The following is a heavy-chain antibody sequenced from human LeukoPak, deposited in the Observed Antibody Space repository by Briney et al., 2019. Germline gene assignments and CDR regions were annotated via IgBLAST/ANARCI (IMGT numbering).Heavy chain of an antibody. V-gene: IGHV3-23*01. D-gene: IGHD1-26*01. CDR2: ISGTGGST. J-gene: IGHJ4*02. CDR1: GFTFSSYS. CDR3: ATHSEDSGSYLIDY. Sequence: GGSLRLSCAASGFTFSSYSMNWVRQAPGKGLEWVSLISGTGGSTYYADSVKGRFTISRDNSKNTLYLQMNSLRAEDTAVYYCATHSEDSGSYLIDYWGQGTLVTVSS.